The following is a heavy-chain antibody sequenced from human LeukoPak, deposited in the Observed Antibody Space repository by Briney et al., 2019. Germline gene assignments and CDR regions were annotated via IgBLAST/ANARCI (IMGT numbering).Heavy chain of an antibody. J-gene: IGHJ5*02. CDR1: GGSVGSGSYY. D-gene: IGHD2/OR15-2a*01. Sequence: SETLSLTCTVSGGSVGSGSYYWNWLRQPAGKGLEWIGRIYTSGSINYNPSLESRVTILVDKSKNQFSLKLSSVTAADTAVYYCAREVLESLDSWGQGTLVTVST. V-gene: IGHV4-61*02. CDR2: IYTSGSI. CDR3: AREVLESLDS.